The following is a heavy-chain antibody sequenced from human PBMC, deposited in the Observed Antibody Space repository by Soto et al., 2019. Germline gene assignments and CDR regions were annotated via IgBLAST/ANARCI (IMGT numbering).Heavy chain of an antibody. V-gene: IGHV4-59*08. J-gene: IGHJ4*02. CDR2: IYYTGST. CDR1: GGSISGYY. D-gene: IGHD1-1*01. Sequence: SEILSLTCTVSGGSISGYYWSWIRQPPGKGLEWIGNIYYTGSTTYNPSFRSRITMSADTSKNQFSLRLSSVTAADTAVYYCARYPPGSFDYWGQGTLVTVSS. CDR3: ARYPPGSFDY.